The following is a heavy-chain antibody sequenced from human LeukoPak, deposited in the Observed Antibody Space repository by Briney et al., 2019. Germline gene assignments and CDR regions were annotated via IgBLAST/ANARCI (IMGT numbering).Heavy chain of an antibody. CDR1: GFTFRTYA. V-gene: IGHV3-23*01. CDR3: ARVAPGITIFGVVGYYMDV. J-gene: IGHJ6*03. D-gene: IGHD3-3*01. CDR2: ISDIGGTT. Sequence: GGSLRLSCVASGFTFRTYAMSWVRQAPGKGLDWVACISDIGGTTYYVASVKGRFTISRDNAKNSLYLQMNSLRAEDTAVYYCARVAPGITIFGVVGYYMDVWGKGTTVTVSS.